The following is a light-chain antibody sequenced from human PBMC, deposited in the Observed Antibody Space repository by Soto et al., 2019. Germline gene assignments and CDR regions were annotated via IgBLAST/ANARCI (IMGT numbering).Light chain of an antibody. V-gene: IGKV3-20*01. CDR2: GAS. CDR1: QSVSSSY. Sequence: EIVLTQSPGTLSLSPGERATLSCRASQSVSSSYLAWYQQKPGQAPRLLIYGASSRATGIPDRFSGSGSGTELTLNISRMEPEDFAVYYCQQYGSSPRVTFGQGTRLEIK. CDR3: QQYGSSPRVT. J-gene: IGKJ5*01.